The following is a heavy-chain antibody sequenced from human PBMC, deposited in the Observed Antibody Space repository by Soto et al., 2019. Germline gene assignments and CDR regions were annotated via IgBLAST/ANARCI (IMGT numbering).Heavy chain of an antibody. CDR3: ARAYPHYSSGVPLPYYFDY. CDR1: GGTFSSYA. CDR2: IIPIFGTA. J-gene: IGHJ4*02. V-gene: IGHV1-69*01. Sequence: QVQLVQSGAEVKKPGSSVKVSCKASGGTFSSYAISWVRQAPGQGLEWMGGIIPIFGTANYAQKFQGRVTSTADESTSTAYMQLRSLGSEDTAVYDCARAYPHYSSGVPLPYYFDYCCQGTLVTVSS. D-gene: IGHD6-19*01.